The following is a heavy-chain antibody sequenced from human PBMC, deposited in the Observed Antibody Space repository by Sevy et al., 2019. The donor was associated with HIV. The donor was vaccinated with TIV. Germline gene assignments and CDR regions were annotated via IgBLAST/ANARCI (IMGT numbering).Heavy chain of an antibody. CDR1: GSTLTALS. D-gene: IGHD3-22*01. CDR2: FDPEDGET. J-gene: IGHJ4*02. V-gene: IGHV1-24*01. Sequence: ASVKVSCKVSGSTLTALSMHWVRQAPGKGLEWMGRFDPEDGETIYAQKFQGRVIMTEDTSTDTAYVDLSNLRSEDTAVYYCASAREYYSDNSGYLHYWGQGTLVTVSS. CDR3: ASAREYYSDNSGYLHY.